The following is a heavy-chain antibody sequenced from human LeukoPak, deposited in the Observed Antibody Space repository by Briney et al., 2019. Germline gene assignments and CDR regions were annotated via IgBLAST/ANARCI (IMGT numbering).Heavy chain of an antibody. V-gene: IGHV4-59*01. CDR2: IYYSGST. J-gene: IGHJ4*02. D-gene: IGHD5-24*01. Sequence: SETLSLTSTVSGGSISSYYWSWIRQPPGKGLEWIGYIYYSGSTNYNPSLKSRVTISVDTSKNQFSLKLSSVTAADTAVYYCAREGRDGYNLRGFDYWGQGTLVTVSS. CDR1: GGSISSYY. CDR3: AREGRDGYNLRGFDY.